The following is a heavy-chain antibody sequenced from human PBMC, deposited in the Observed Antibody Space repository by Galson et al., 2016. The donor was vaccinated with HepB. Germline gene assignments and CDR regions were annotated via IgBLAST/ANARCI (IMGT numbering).Heavy chain of an antibody. CDR1: GYTFTDYG. D-gene: IGHD3/OR15-3a*01. CDR3: TRSSDFWSMDV. CDR2: INPHDGST. Sequence: SVKVSCKASGYTFTDYGHSWVRQAPGQGPEWMGWINPHDGSTKNAEKVQDRVSMTRDMSTTTLYVELRSLRSDDTAVYYCTRSSDFWSMDVWGQGTTVIVSS. V-gene: IGHV1-18*04. J-gene: IGHJ6*02.